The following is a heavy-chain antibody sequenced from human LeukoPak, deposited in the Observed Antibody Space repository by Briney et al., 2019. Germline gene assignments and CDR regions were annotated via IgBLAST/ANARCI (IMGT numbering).Heavy chain of an antibody. D-gene: IGHD6-19*01. CDR2: ISGSGGST. Sequence: GGSLRLSCAASGFTFSTYWMSWVRQAPGKGLEWVSAISGSGGSTYYADSVKGRFTISRDNSKNTLYLQMNSLRAEDTAVYYCAKDSSGWSYYYMDVWGKGTTVTVSS. V-gene: IGHV3-23*01. J-gene: IGHJ6*03. CDR1: GFTFSTYW. CDR3: AKDSSGWSYYYMDV.